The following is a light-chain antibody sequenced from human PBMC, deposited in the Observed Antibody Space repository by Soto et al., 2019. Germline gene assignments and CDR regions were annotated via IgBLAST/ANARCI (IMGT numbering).Light chain of an antibody. V-gene: IGLV2-14*01. CDR3: SSYTSSSTLPLV. CDR1: SSDVGGYNY. J-gene: IGLJ2*01. Sequence: QSALTQPASVSGSPGQSITISCTGTSSDVGGYNYVSWYQQHPGKAPKLMIYEVSNRPSGVSNRFSGSKSGNTASLTISGLQAEDGADYYCSSYTSSSTLPLVFGGGTKLTVL. CDR2: EVS.